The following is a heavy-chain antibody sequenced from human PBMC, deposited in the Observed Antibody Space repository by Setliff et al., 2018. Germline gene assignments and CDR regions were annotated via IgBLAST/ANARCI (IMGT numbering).Heavy chain of an antibody. V-gene: IGHV1-69*13. D-gene: IGHD2-15*01. CDR2: IIPMFGTT. CDR1: GGTFSSYA. J-gene: IGHJ4*02. CDR3: ARGRGPDIVVTIPGDY. Sequence: ASVKVSCKASGGTFSSYAIDWVRQAPGQGLEWMGGIIPMFGTTNYAQRFRGRVTITADESTTTAYLELSSLRSEDTAVYYCARGRGPDIVVTIPGDYWGQGTQVTVSS.